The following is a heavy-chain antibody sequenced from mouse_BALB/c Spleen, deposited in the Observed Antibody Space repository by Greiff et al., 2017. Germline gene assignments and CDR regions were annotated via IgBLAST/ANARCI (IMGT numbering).Heavy chain of an antibody. CDR3: GRGGSSRYFDV. V-gene: IGHV1-80*01. D-gene: IGHD1-1*01. Sequence: VQLQQSGAELVRPGSSVKISCKATGYAFSSDWMNWVKQRPGRGLEWIGQIYPGDGDTNYNGKFKGKATLTADKSSSKAYMQLSSLTSEDSAVYFCGRGGSSRYFDVWGAGTTVTVSS. CDR1: GYAFSSDW. J-gene: IGHJ1*01. CDR2: IYPGDGDT.